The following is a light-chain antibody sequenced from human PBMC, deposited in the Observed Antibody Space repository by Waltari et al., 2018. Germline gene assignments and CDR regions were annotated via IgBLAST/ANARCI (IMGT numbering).Light chain of an antibody. CDR2: VNSDGSH. J-gene: IGLJ3*02. CDR3: QTGGHGTWV. Sequence: QLVLTQSPSASASLGASVKLTCTLSSAHSTNGIAGLQQQPEKGPRYLMKVNSDGSHNKGDEIPDRFSGSSSGAERYLTISSLQSEDEADYYCQTGGHGTWVFGGGTKLTVL. CDR1: SAHSTNG. V-gene: IGLV4-69*01.